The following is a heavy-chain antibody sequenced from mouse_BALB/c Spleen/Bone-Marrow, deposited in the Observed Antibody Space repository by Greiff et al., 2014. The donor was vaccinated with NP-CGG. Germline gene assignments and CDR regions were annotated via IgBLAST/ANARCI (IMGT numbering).Heavy chain of an antibody. Sequence: VHLVESGAELVKPGASVKLSCKASGYTFTSFYMYWVKQRPGQGLEWIGGINPSNGDTNFNEKFKSKATLTLDKSSSTAYMQLSSLTSGDSAVYYCTRGSYGSSQYYFDYWGQGTTLTVSS. CDR1: GYTFTSFY. CDR2: INPSNGDT. V-gene: IGHV1S81*02. D-gene: IGHD1-1*01. CDR3: TRGSYGSSQYYFDY. J-gene: IGHJ2*01.